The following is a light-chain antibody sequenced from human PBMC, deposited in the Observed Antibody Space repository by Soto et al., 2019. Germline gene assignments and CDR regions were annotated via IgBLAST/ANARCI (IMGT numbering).Light chain of an antibody. CDR1: QTISSW. J-gene: IGKJ1*01. Sequence: IQMTQSPSTLSGSVGDRVTITCRASQTISSWLAWYQQKPGKAPKLLIYDASSLESGVPSRFSGSGSGTEFTLTISSLQPDDFATYYCQQYKSYSQTFGQGTKVDIK. CDR3: QQYKSYSQT. V-gene: IGKV1-5*01. CDR2: DAS.